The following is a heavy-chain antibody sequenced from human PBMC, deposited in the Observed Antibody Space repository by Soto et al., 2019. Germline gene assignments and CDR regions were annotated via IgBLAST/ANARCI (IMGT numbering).Heavy chain of an antibody. J-gene: IGHJ4*02. CDR2: INGGNGNT. D-gene: IGHD3-22*01. CDR3: SRDRSGSAYPDYYFDY. V-gene: IGHV1-3*01. Sequence: QVQLVQSGAEVKRPGASVKVSCETSGYSFTNYVVHWVRQAPGQRLEWMGWINGGNGNTKYSQRFQGRVTIARDTSASTAYMEVSSLRSEDTAVYYCSRDRSGSAYPDYYFDYWGQRTLVTVSS. CDR1: GYSFTNYV.